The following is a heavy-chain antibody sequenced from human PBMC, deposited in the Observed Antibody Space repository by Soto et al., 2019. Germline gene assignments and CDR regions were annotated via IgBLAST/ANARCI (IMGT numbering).Heavy chain of an antibody. V-gene: IGHV4-59*01. CDR2: IYYSGST. Sequence: PSETLSLTCTVSGGSISGYYWIWIRQPPGKGLEWIGYIYYSGSTNYNPSLKSRVTISVDTSKNQFSLKLSSVTAADTAVYYCARDIAGSWFDPWGQGTLVTVSS. CDR3: ARDIAGSWFDP. J-gene: IGHJ5*02. D-gene: IGHD1-26*01. CDR1: GGSISGYY.